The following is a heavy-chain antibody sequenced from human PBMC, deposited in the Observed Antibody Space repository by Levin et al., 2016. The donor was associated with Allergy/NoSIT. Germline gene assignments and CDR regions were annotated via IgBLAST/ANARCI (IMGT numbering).Heavy chain of an antibody. CDR3: ARGLQPCGGDCP. CDR2: INGDGGGP. CDR1: GFTFSSYA. J-gene: IGHJ5*02. D-gene: IGHD2-21*02. Sequence: GESLKISCVASGFTFSSYAMSWVRQAPGKGLEWVSGINGDGGGPAYTDSVRGRFTISRDNAKNTLYLQMNSLRAEDAAVYYCARGLQPCGGDCPWGQGTLVTVSS. V-gene: IGHV3-23*01.